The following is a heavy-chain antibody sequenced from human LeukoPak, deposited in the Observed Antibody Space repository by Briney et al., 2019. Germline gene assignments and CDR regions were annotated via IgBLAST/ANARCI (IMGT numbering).Heavy chain of an antibody. Sequence: TSETLSLTCAVYGGSFSGYYWSWIRQPPGKGLEWIGYIYYSGSTNYNPSLKSRVTISVDTSKNQFSLKLSSVTAADTAVYYCARAGGPIDYWGQGTLVTVSS. CDR3: ARAGGPIDY. J-gene: IGHJ4*02. CDR1: GGSFSGYY. CDR2: IYYSGST. D-gene: IGHD3-10*01. V-gene: IGHV4-59*01.